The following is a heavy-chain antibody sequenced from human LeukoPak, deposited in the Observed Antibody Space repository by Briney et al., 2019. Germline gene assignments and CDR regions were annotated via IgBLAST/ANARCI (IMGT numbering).Heavy chain of an antibody. CDR2: ISWNSRSI. J-gene: IGHJ4*02. CDR1: GFSFDDYA. V-gene: IGHV3-9*01. D-gene: IGHD6-13*01. CDR3: AKDQHRGAAGSISIDY. Sequence: PGGSLTLSCAVSGFSFDDYAMRWVRQAPGKGLEWVSDISWNSRSIGYADSVNGRFTITRDNTKNSLYLQMTSLRAEDTALYCCAKDQHRGAAGSISIDYWGQGTLVTVSS.